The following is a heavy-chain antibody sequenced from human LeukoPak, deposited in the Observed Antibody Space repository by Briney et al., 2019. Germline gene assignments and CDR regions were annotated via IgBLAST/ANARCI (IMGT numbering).Heavy chain of an antibody. CDR2: IYPRGS. V-gene: IGHV4-4*07. CDR3: ARDLGYYYDSSGYPRSDY. CDR1: GGSISNFY. Sequence: SETLSLTCTVSGGSISNFYLSWIRQAAGKGLEWIGRIYPRGSDYNPSLKSRVTISVDKSKNQFSLKLSSVTAADTAVYYCARDLGYYYDSSGYPRSDYWGQGTLVTVSS. J-gene: IGHJ4*02. D-gene: IGHD3-22*01.